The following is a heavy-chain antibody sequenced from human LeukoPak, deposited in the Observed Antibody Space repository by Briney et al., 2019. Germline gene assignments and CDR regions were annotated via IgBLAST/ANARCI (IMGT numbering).Heavy chain of an antibody. V-gene: IGHV3-13*01. J-gene: IGHJ3*02. CDR1: GFTFSSYD. Sequence: GGSLRLSCAASGFTFSSYDMHWVRPATGKGLEWVSAIGTAGDTYYPGSVKGRFTISRENAKNSLYLQMNRLRAGDTAVYYCARGGATVVTDAFDIWGQGTMVTVSS. CDR2: IGTAGDT. D-gene: IGHD4-23*01. CDR3: ARGGATVVTDAFDI.